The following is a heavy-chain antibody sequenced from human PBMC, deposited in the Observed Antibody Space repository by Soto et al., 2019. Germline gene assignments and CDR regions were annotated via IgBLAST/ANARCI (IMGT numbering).Heavy chain of an antibody. V-gene: IGHV3-53*01. CDR2: IYSGGST. J-gene: IGHJ6*02. CDR1: GFTVSSNY. Sequence: GGSLRLSCAASGFTVSSNYMSWVRQAPGKGLEWVSVIYSGGSTYYADSVKGRFTISRDNSKNTLYLQMNSLRAEDTAVYYCARDPTIYSYGFEGNYYYYGMDVWGQGTTVTVSS. CDR3: ARDPTIYSYGFEGNYYYYGMDV. D-gene: IGHD5-18*01.